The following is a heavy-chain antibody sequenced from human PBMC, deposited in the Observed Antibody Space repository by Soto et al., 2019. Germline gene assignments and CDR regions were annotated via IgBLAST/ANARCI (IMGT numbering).Heavy chain of an antibody. Sequence: SVKVSCKASGGTFSSYAISWVRQAPGQGLEWMGGIIPIFGTANYAQKFQGRVTITADESTSTAYMELSSLRSEDTAVYYCARDYYDSSGQFDYWGQGTLVTVSS. CDR3: ARDYYDSSGQFDY. V-gene: IGHV1-69*13. D-gene: IGHD3-22*01. CDR1: GGTFSSYA. J-gene: IGHJ4*02. CDR2: IIPIFGTA.